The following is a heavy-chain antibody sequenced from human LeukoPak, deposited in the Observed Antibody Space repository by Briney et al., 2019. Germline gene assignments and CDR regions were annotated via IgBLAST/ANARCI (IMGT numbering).Heavy chain of an antibody. CDR2: IYHSGST. D-gene: IGHD6-19*01. J-gene: IGHJ5*02. CDR3: ARGIAVVNWFDP. V-gene: IGHV4-38-2*02. Sequence: SETLSLTCTVSGYSISSGYYWGWIRQPPGKGLEWIGSIYHSGSTYYNPSLKSRVTISVDTSKNQFSLKLSSVTAADTAVYYCARGIAVVNWFDPWGQGTLVTVSS. CDR1: GYSISSGYY.